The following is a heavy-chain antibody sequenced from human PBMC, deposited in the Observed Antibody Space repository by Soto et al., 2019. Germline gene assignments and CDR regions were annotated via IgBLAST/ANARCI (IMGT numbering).Heavy chain of an antibody. CDR3: ARLTRGVYDLDRLWEKFDY. J-gene: IGHJ4*02. Sequence: QITVKESGLTLVKPTQTLTLTCTFSGFSLSTNGMGVGWIRQSPGKALEWLALIYWDDDKRYSPSLRSRPTIPQDPSKNQVDLTRTHLDPVDTATYYWARLTRGVYDLDRLWEKFDYWGQGTLVTVSS. CDR1: GFSLSTNGMG. V-gene: IGHV2-5*02. D-gene: IGHD5-12*01. CDR2: IYWDDDK.